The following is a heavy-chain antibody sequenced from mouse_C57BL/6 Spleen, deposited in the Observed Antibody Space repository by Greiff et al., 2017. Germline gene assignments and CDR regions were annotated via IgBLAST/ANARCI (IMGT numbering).Heavy chain of an antibody. CDR2: INPNNGGT. CDR3: ARDPSLSYYFDY. CDR1: GYTFTDYN. V-gene: IGHV1-22*01. J-gene: IGHJ2*01. D-gene: IGHD2-3*01. Sequence: VQLQQSGPELVKPGASVKMSCKASGYTFTDYNMHWVKQSHGKSLEWIGYINPNNGGTSYNQKFKGKATLTVNKSSSTAYMELRSLTSEDSAVYYCARDPSLSYYFDYWGQGTTLTVSS.